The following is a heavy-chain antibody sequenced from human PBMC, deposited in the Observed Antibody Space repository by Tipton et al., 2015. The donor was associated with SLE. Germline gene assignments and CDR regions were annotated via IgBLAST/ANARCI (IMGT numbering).Heavy chain of an antibody. CDR1: GYSISSAYY. J-gene: IGHJ3*02. D-gene: IGHD4-17*01. V-gene: IGHV4-38-2*02. Sequence: TLSLTCTVSGYSISSAYYWGWIRQPPGKGLEWIGSLYNSGSAFYNPSLKSRVSISIDTSKSQFSLRLSSITAADAAMYYCATTVTTTPSYGAFDIWGQGTMVTVSS. CDR2: LYNSGSA. CDR3: ATTVTTTPSYGAFDI.